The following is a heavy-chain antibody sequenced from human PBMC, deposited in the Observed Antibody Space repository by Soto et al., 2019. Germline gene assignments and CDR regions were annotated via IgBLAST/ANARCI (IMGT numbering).Heavy chain of an antibody. D-gene: IGHD2-2*01. CDR1: GFTFSSYG. CDR2: IWYDGSNK. V-gene: IGHV3-33*01. CDR3: AREPPYPSYCSSTSCYGDYFDY. Sequence: QVQLVESGGGVLEPGRSRRLSSAASGFTFSSYGMHWVREAPGKGLERVTVIWYDGSNKYYADSVKGRFTISRDNSKNSLYLQMNSLRAEDTAVYYCAREPPYPSYCSSTSCYGDYFDYWGQGPLVTVSS. J-gene: IGHJ4*02.